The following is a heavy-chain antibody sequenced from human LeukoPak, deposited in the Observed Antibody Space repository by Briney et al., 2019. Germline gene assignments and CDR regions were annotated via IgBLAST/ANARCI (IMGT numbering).Heavy chain of an antibody. CDR1: GYTFTGYY. CDR2: INPSSGGT. Sequence: ASVKVSCKVSGYTFTGYYLHWVRQAPGQGLEWMGRINPSSGGTNYAQKFQGRVTMTRDTSINTAYMDLSSLRSDDTAVYYCARGPSGSDYWGQGTLVTVSP. J-gene: IGHJ4*02. V-gene: IGHV1-2*06. D-gene: IGHD3-10*01. CDR3: ARGPSGSDY.